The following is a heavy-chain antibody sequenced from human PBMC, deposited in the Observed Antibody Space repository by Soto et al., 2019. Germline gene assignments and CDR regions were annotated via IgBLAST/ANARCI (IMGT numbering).Heavy chain of an antibody. D-gene: IGHD3-16*01. J-gene: IGHJ4*02. CDR2: IYHSGIT. CDR3: ARSLWGGGMAKIKAPYFDY. CDR1: GGSISSSNW. Sequence: SETLSLTCAVSGGSISSSNWWSWVRQPPGKGLEWIGEIYHSGITNYNPSLKSRVTISVDKSKNQFSLKLSSVTAADTAVYYCARSLWGGGMAKIKAPYFDYWGQVNLVTVSS. V-gene: IGHV4-4*02.